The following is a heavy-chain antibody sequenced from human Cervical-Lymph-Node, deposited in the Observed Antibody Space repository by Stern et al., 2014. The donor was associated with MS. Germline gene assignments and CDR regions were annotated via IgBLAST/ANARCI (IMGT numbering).Heavy chain of an antibody. V-gene: IGHV3-72*01. Sequence: VQLVQSGGGLVQPGGSLRLSCTASGFTFSDHYMDWVRQAPGKGLEWVGRTSSKADSYTTEYATSVKGRFTISTDESKNSVYLQMNNLKIDDTAVYYCARLPLNWGQGTLVTVSS. J-gene: IGHJ4*02. CDR2: TSSKADSYTT. CDR3: ARLPLN. CDR1: GFTFSDHY.